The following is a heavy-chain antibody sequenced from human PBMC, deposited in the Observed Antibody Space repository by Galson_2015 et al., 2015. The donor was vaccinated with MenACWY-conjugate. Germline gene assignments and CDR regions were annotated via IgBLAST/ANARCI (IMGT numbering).Heavy chain of an antibody. CDR2: IYDSGTT. CDR1: GGSASSSGYY. CDR3: AREFFY. D-gene: IGHD3-3*01. Sequence: LSLTCTVSGGSASSSGYYWTWTRQPPGKGLSWIGLIYDSGTTKYNPSLKGRVTISLDTSKNQVSLKLSSVTAADTAVYYCAREFFYWGQGTLVTVSS. V-gene: IGHV4-61*08. J-gene: IGHJ4*02.